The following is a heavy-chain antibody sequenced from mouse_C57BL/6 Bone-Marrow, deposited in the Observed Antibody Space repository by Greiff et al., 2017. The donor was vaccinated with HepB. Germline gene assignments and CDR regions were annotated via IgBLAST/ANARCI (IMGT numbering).Heavy chain of an antibody. Sequence: EVQLQQSGPVLARPGASVKMSCKTSGYTFTSYWMHWVKQRPGQGLEWIGAIYPGNSDTSYNQKFKGKAKLTAVTSASTAYMELSSLTNEDSAVYYCTRGPGVYYYGLYWYFDVWGTGTTVTVSS. CDR1: GYTFTSYW. D-gene: IGHD1-1*01. J-gene: IGHJ1*03. CDR2: IYPGNSDT. V-gene: IGHV1-5*01. CDR3: TRGPGVYYYGLYWYFDV.